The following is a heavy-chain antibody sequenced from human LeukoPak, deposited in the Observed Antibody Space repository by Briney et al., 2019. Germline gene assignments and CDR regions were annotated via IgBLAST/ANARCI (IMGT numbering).Heavy chain of an antibody. D-gene: IGHD1-26*01. V-gene: IGHV1-46*01. CDR2: INPSGGST. J-gene: IGHJ4*02. CDR1: GYTFTSYY. Sequence: ASVKVSCKASGYTFTSYYMHWVRQAPGQGLEWMGIINPSGGSTSYAQKFQGRVTMTRDTSTSTAYMELSSLRSEDTAVYYCAREGGATEFDYWGQGTLVTVSS. CDR3: AREGGATEFDY.